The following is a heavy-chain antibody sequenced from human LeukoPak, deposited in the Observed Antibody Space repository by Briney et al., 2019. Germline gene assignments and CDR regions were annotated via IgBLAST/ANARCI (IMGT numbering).Heavy chain of an antibody. CDR1: GYTFTIYD. D-gene: IGHD3-10*01. J-gene: IGHJ4*02. CDR3: GRPLQRGSWTQRALDY. V-gene: IGHV1-8*01. CDR2: MNPNSGNA. Sequence: ASVKVSCKASGYTFTIYDISWVRQATGQGLEWMGWMNPNSGNAGYAQGFQGRVTMTRNNSISTAYMELTSLRSEDTAVYYCGRPLQRGSWTQRALDYWGQGTLVTVSS.